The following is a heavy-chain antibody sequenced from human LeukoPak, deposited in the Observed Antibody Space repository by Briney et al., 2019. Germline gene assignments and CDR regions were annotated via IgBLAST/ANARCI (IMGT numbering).Heavy chain of an antibody. CDR1: GGSISSYY. Sequence: SETLSLTCTVSGGSISSYYWSWIRQPPGKGLEWIGYIYYSGSTYYNPSLKSRVTISVDTSKNQFSLKLSSVTAADTAVYYCAREGIAAADYAFDIWGQGTMVTVSS. CDR3: AREGIAAADYAFDI. D-gene: IGHD6-13*01. CDR2: IYYSGST. J-gene: IGHJ3*02. V-gene: IGHV4-59*01.